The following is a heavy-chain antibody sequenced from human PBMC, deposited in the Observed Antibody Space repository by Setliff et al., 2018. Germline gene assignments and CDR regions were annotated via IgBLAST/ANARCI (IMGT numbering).Heavy chain of an antibody. D-gene: IGHD2-21*01. CDR1: GYSFSDFY. CDR3: ARGGGSYRAGNSRPTYWFDP. V-gene: IGHV1-2*02. CDR2: IRPNGGGT. Sequence: ASVKVSCKASGYSFSDFYIHWVRQAPGQGLEWMGWIRPNGGGTHYAQKFQGMVTMTRDTANSTVYMDLSSLTSDDTAIYYCARGGGSYRAGNSRPTYWFDPWGQGTLVTVSS. J-gene: IGHJ5*02.